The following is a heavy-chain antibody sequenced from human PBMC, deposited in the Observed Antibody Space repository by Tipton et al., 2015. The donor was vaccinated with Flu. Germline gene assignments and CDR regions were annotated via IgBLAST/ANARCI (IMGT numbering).Heavy chain of an antibody. CDR2: IYYSGST. D-gene: IGHD3-22*01. CDR3: ARGRGYYYDFDY. V-gene: IGHV4-39*01. Sequence: TLSLTCTVSGGSISSSSYYWGWIRPPPGKGLEWIGSIYYSGSTHYNPSLKSRVTISVDTSKNQFSLKLSSVTAADTAVYYCARGRGYYYDFDYWGQGTLVTVSS. CDR1: GGSISSSSYY. J-gene: IGHJ4*02.